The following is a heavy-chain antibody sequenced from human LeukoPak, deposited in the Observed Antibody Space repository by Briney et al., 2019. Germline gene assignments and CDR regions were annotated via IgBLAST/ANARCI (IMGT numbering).Heavy chain of an antibody. CDR1: GFAFNDYA. J-gene: IGHJ3*01. Sequence: GGSLRLSCAASGFAFNDYAMHWVRQRPGKGLEWVSTISWNSGDIYHADSVQGRFTISRDNAKNSLYLQMNSLRDEDTALYYCAKNTPSGEYAFDLWGQGTMVTVSS. V-gene: IGHV3-9*01. CDR3: AKNTPSGEYAFDL. D-gene: IGHD3-10*01. CDR2: ISWNSGDI.